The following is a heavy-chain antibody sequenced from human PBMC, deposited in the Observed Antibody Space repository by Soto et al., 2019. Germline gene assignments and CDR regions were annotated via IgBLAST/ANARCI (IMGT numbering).Heavy chain of an antibody. D-gene: IGHD1-26*01. CDR2: IWYDGTTR. V-gene: IGHV3-33*06. CDR3: VKDLGRPVGSLNNDAFDL. Sequence: QIQLVESGGGVVQPGTSLRLSCAVSGLTFRSCGMHWVRQAPGKGLAWVSVIWYDGTTRYYADSVKGRFTISRDTSSNTLYLQMDSLRAEDTAVYYCVKDLGRPVGSLNNDAFDLWGQGTLVTVSS. CDR1: GLTFRSCG. J-gene: IGHJ3*01.